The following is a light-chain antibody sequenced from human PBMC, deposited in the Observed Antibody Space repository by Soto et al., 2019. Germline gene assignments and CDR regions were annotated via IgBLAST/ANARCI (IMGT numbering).Light chain of an antibody. CDR1: QSVRSH. V-gene: IGKV3-15*01. Sequence: EIVMTQSPATLSVSPGERATLSCRASQSVRSHLAWYQQKPGQAPRLLIFGESTRATGIPDRFTGSGSGTYFTLTISSLQSEDFAIYYCQQYNNWPLTFGGGTKVEIK. CDR3: QQYNNWPLT. CDR2: GES. J-gene: IGKJ4*01.